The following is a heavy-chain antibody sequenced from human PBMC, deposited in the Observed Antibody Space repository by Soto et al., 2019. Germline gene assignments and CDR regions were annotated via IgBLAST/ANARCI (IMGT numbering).Heavy chain of an antibody. CDR2: IYPGDSDT. Sequence: PGESLKISCKGSGYSFTSYWIGWVRPMPGKGLEWMGIIYPGDSDTRYSPSFQGQVTISADKSISTAYLQWSSLKASDTAMYYCARLRDMKKGFRHFDYWGQGTLVTVSS. V-gene: IGHV5-51*01. CDR3: ARLRDMKKGFRHFDY. J-gene: IGHJ4*02. CDR1: GYSFTSYW. D-gene: IGHD2-15*01.